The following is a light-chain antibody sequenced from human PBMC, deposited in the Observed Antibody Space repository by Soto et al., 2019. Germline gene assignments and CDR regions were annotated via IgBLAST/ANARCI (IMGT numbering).Light chain of an antibody. CDR1: SSDVGGYNY. Sequence: QSALTQPASVSGSPGQSITISCTGTSSDVGGYNYVSWYQQHPGKAPKLMIYDVSNRPSGVSNRFSGSKSGNTASLTISGPQAEDEADYYCSSYTSSIPYVVFGGGTKLTVL. V-gene: IGLV2-14*01. CDR3: SSYTSSIPYVV. CDR2: DVS. J-gene: IGLJ2*01.